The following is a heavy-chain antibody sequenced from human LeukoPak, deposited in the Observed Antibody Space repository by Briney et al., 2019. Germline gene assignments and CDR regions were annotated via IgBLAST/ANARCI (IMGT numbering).Heavy chain of an antibody. CDR1: GYTFTSYD. CDR2: MNPNSGNT. Sequence: ASVKVSCKASGYTFTSYDINWVRQATGQGLEWMGWMNPNSGNTGYAQKFQGRVTMTRNTSISTAYMELSSLRSGDTAVYYCARGRNMVRGVNNRVWFDPWGQGTLVTVSS. V-gene: IGHV1-8*01. D-gene: IGHD3-10*01. CDR3: ARGRNMVRGVNNRVWFDP. J-gene: IGHJ5*02.